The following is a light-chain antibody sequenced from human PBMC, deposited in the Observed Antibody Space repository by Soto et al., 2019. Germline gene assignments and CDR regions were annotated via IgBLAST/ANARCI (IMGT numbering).Light chain of an antibody. CDR1: QSISRN. CDR2: DAS. J-gene: IGKJ4*01. V-gene: IGKV3-15*01. CDR3: QQYNDWPPLT. Sequence: EIVMTQSPATLSVSPGERATLSCRASQSISRNLAWYQQKPGQAPRLLIYDASIRATGTPARFSGSGSGAEFTLTISGLQSEDFAVYYCQQYNDWPPLTFGGGTKVEIK.